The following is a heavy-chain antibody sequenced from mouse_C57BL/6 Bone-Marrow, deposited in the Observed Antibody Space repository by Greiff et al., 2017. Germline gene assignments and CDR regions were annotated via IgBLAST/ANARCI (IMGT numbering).Heavy chain of an antibody. V-gene: IGHV1-19*01. CDR1: GYTFTDYY. Sequence: VQLQQSGPVLVKPGASVKMSCKASGYTFTDYYMNWVKQSHGKSLEWIGVINPYNGGTSYNQKFKGKATLTVDKSSSTAYMELNSLTSEDSAVYYCARRGYGSPAWFAYWGQGTLVTVSA. D-gene: IGHD1-1*01. J-gene: IGHJ3*01. CDR2: INPYNGGT. CDR3: ARRGYGSPAWFAY.